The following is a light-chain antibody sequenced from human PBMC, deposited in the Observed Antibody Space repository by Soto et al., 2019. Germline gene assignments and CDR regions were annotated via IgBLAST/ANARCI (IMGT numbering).Light chain of an antibody. CDR1: SSDVGAYNY. V-gene: IGLV2-14*03. CDR3: SSYTANNSYV. CDR2: EVT. J-gene: IGLJ1*01. Sequence: QSALTQPASVSGSPGQSITITCTGTSSDVGAYNYVSWYQQHPDKAPKLMIYEVTNRPSGVSNRFSGSKSGNTASLTISGLQAEYEADYYCSSYTANNSYVFGTGTKVTVL.